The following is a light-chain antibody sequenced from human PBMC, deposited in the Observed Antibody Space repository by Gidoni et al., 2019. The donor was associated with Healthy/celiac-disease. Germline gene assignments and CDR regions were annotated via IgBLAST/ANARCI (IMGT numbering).Light chain of an antibody. J-gene: IGLJ2*01. CDR2: EGS. Sequence: QSALTQPASVSGSPGQSITISCTGTSSDVGGYNYVAWYQQHPGKAPKLMIYEGSQRPSGVSNRFSGSKSGNTASLTISGLQAEDEADYYCSSYTSSSTRVFGGGTKLTVL. CDR1: SSDVGGYNY. CDR3: SSYTSSSTRV. V-gene: IGLV2-14*01.